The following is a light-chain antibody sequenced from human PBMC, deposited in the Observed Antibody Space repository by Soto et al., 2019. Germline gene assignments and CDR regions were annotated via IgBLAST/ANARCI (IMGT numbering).Light chain of an antibody. CDR1: QSISSG. Sequence: DIQMTQSPSTLSAFVGDRVTITCRASQSISSGLAWYQQNPGKAPKVVIYKASSLESGVPSRFSGSGSGTEFTLTIAGLQPDDFATYYCQQHNSYPVTFGGGTKVEIK. J-gene: IGKJ4*01. CDR3: QQHNSYPVT. CDR2: KAS. V-gene: IGKV1-5*03.